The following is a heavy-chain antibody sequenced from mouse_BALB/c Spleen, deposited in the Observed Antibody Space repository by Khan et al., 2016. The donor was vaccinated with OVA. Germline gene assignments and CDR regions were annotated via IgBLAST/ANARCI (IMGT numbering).Heavy chain of an antibody. CDR3: TRSGYGAFAY. V-gene: IGHV1S81*02. CDR1: GYTFTSYY. Sequence: VQLQQSGAELVKPGASVRLSCKASGYTFTSYYLYWVKQRPGHGLEWIRDINPSNGGTNFNENFKTKATLTVDKSSSTAYMQLSSLTSEDSAVYDCTRSGYGAFAYWGQGTLVTVSA. J-gene: IGHJ3*01. CDR2: INPSNGGT. D-gene: IGHD1-1*02.